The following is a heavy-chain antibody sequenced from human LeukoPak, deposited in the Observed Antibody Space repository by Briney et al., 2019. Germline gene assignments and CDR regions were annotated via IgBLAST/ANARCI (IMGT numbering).Heavy chain of an antibody. CDR1: GGSFSGYY. D-gene: IGHD6-13*01. Sequence: SETLSLTCAVYGGSFSGYYWSWLRQPPGKGLEWIGEINHSGSSNYNPSLKSRVTISTDTTKNQFSLKLSSVTAADTAVYYCARGRGYSSSRYLPSNPFFDYWGQGTLVTVSS. CDR2: INHSGSS. CDR3: ARGRGYSSSRYLPSNPFFDY. J-gene: IGHJ4*02. V-gene: IGHV4-34*01.